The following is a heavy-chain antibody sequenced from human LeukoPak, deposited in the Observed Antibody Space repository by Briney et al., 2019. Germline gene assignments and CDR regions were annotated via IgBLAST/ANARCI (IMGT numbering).Heavy chain of an antibody. J-gene: IGHJ5*02. Sequence: ASVKVSCKASGYTFTSYGISWVRQAPGQGLEWMGWISAYNGNTNYALKLQGRVTMTTDTSTSTAYMELRSLRSDDTAVYYCARVGDGSGSYYENWFDPWGQGTLVTVSS. D-gene: IGHD3-10*01. CDR1: GYTFTSYG. CDR3: ARVGDGSGSYYENWFDP. V-gene: IGHV1-18*04. CDR2: ISAYNGNT.